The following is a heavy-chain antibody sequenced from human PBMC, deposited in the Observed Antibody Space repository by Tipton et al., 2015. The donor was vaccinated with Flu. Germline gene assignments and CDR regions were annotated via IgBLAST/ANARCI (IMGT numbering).Heavy chain of an antibody. D-gene: IGHD3-10*01. CDR2: IYYSGST. J-gene: IGHJ6*02. CDR3: ARDPATDDYGLGSHFDGMDV. CDR1: GGSISSGSYY. Sequence: TLSLTCTVSGGSISSGSYYWSWIRQPPGKGLEWIGYIYYSGSTNYNPSLKSRVTISVDSSKNQFSLKLSSVTAADTAVYYCARDPATDDYGLGSHFDGMDVWGQGTTVTVSS. V-gene: IGHV4-61*01.